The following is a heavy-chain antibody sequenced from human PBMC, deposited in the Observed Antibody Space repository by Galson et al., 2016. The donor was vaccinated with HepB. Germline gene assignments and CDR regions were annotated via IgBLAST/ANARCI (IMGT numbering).Heavy chain of an antibody. J-gene: IGHJ4*02. V-gene: IGHV3-23*01. CDR1: GFSFSDYG. D-gene: IGHD3-16*01. CDR3: AKDRDYHGDFVFDN. Sequence: SVRLSCAASGFSFSDYGMNWVRQAPGKGLEWVSGISRGGESTYYADSVKGRFTISRDTSTNTLYVQLDSLSAEDSAVYYCAKDRDYHGDFVFDNWGQGTLVTVSS. CDR2: ISRGGEST.